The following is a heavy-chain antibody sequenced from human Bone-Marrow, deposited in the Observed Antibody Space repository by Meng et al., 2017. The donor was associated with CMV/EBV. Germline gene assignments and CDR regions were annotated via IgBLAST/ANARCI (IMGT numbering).Heavy chain of an antibody. CDR2: ISYDGSNK. V-gene: IGHV3-30*04. D-gene: IGHD2-2*01. J-gene: IGHJ3*02. Sequence: GESLKISCAASRCTFSTYAMHWVRQAPGKGLEWVAFISYDGSNKYYADSVKGRFTISRDNSKTTLYLRMNSLRGEDTAVYYCARMTGVPTFSPSWTDAFDIWGQGTMVIVAS. CDR1: RCTFSTYA. CDR3: ARMTGVPTFSPSWTDAFDI.